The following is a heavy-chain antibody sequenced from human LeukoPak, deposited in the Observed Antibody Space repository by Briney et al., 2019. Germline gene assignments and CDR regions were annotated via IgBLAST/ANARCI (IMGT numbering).Heavy chain of an antibody. CDR2: ISDSGGGT. D-gene: IGHD6-13*01. Sequence: GGSLRLSCAASGFTFSSYGMSWVRQAPGKGLEWVSVISDSGGGTYYADSVKGRFTISRDNSKNTLYLQMNSLRAEDTAVYYCARDRSYSSSWYLDHWGQGTLVTVSS. V-gene: IGHV3-23*01. J-gene: IGHJ4*02. CDR1: GFTFSSYG. CDR3: ARDRSYSSSWYLDH.